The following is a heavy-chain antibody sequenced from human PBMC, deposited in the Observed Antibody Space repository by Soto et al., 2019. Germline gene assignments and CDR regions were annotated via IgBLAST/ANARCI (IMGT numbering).Heavy chain of an antibody. V-gene: IGHV1-18*01. J-gene: IGHJ4*02. Sequence: QVQLVQSGAEVKKPGASVKVSCKASGYTFSSYGISWVRQAPGQGLEWMGWISTYNGNTNYAQKLQGRVTMTTETSTSTAYMELRSLRSDDTAVYYCAIVPATGYYYDSSGYYYFDYWGQGTLVTVSP. CDR3: AIVPATGYYYDSSGYYYFDY. CDR1: GYTFSSYG. CDR2: ISTYNGNT. D-gene: IGHD3-22*01.